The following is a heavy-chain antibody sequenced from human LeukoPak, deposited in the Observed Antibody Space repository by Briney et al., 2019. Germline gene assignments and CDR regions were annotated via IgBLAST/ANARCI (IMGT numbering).Heavy chain of an antibody. V-gene: IGHV3-30*02. J-gene: IGHJ4*02. CDR2: IRYDGSNK. CDR3: AREKGRGVISPYFDS. CDR1: GFTFSSYG. Sequence: GGSLRLSCAASGFTFSSYGMHWVRQAPGKGLEWVAFIRYDGSNKYYADSVKGRFTISRDNSNNTLYLQMNSLRAEDTAIYYCAREKGRGVISPYFDSWGQGTLVTVSS. D-gene: IGHD3-10*01.